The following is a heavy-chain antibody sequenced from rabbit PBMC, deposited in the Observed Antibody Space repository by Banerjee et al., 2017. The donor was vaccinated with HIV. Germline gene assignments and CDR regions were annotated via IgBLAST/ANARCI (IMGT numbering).Heavy chain of an antibody. CDR1: GFSFSNKYV. CDR3: ARGHAGSSWGLDL. CDR2: VYTGSGVT. V-gene: IGHV1S45*01. D-gene: IGHD4-2*01. Sequence: QEQLEESGGDLVKPEGSLTLTCTASGFSFSNKYVMCWVRQAPGKGLEWIGYVYTGSGVTWYADWVNGRFTISKASSTTVTLKLNSLTAADTATYFCARGHAGSSWGLDLWGQGTLVTVS. J-gene: IGHJ3*01.